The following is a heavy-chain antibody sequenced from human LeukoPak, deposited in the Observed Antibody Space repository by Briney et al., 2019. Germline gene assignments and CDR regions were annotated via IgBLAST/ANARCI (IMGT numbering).Heavy chain of an antibody. D-gene: IGHD1/OR15-1a*01. CDR1: GGSMRTPSHY. V-gene: IGHV4-39*01. CDR2: MFYSGST. CDR3: ARRNTEVPDTLPLNAFDV. Sequence: PSETLSLTYSVSGGSMRTPSHYWDWIRQSPGKGLEWIGSMFYSGSTYFNPSLRSRVTISGDTSTNQISLSLTSLTAADTAVYYCARRNTEVPDTLPLNAFDVWGQGAMVIVSS. J-gene: IGHJ3*01.